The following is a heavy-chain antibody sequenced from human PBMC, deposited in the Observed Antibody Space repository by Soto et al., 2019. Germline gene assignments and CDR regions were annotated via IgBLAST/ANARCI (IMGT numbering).Heavy chain of an antibody. Sequence: GGSLRLSCAASGFTFSTYSMNWVRQAPGKGLEWVSSISGSGNYTHYADFLRGRFAISRDNAKTSLYLQMNSLRAEDTAVYYCAREGINNYNEYYFDSWGQGTVVTVSS. V-gene: IGHV3-21*01. CDR3: AREGINNYNEYYFDS. CDR1: GFTFSTYS. J-gene: IGHJ4*02. D-gene: IGHD4-4*01. CDR2: ISGSGNYT.